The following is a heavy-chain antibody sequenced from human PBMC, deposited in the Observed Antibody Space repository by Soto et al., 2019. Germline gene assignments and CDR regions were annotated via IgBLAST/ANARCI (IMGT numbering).Heavy chain of an antibody. CDR1: GFTFSSYG. D-gene: IGHD6-19*01. Sequence: LRLSCAASGFTFSSYGMHWVRQAPGKGLEWVAVISYDGSNKYYADSVKGRFTISRDNSKNTLYLQMNSLRAEDTAVYYCAKDLWGSSGPNDYWGQGTLVTVSS. CDR2: ISYDGSNK. J-gene: IGHJ4*02. CDR3: AKDLWGSSGPNDY. V-gene: IGHV3-30*18.